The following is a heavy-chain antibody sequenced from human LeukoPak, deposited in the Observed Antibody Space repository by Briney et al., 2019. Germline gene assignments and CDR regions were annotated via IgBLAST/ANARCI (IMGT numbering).Heavy chain of an antibody. J-gene: IGHJ6*02. D-gene: IGHD6-19*01. Sequence: PSETLSLTCTVSGGSISSYYWSWIRQPAGKGLEWIGRIYTSGSTNYNPSLKSRVTMSVGTSENQFSLKLSSVTAADTAVYYCARDLYKSGWLVRGMDVWGQGTTVTVSS. CDR1: GGSISSYY. CDR2: IYTSGST. CDR3: ARDLYKSGWLVRGMDV. V-gene: IGHV4-4*07.